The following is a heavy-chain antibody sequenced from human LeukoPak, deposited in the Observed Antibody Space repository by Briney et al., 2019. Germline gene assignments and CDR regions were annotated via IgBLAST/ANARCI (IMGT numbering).Heavy chain of an antibody. J-gene: IGHJ4*02. CDR2: ISWNSGSI. CDR3: ARGRGWIYDS. V-gene: IGHV3-20*04. Sequence: GGSLRLSCSASGFTFNTYAMSWVRQAPGKGLEWVSGISWNSGSIGYADSVKGRFTISSDNARNSLYLQMNTLRVEDTAVYYCARGRGWIYDSWGRGTLVTVSS. CDR1: GFTFNTYA. D-gene: IGHD6-19*01.